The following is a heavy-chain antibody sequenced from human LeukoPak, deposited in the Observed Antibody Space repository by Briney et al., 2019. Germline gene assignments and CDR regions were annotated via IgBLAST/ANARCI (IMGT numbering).Heavy chain of an antibody. CDR2: IYYSGST. V-gene: IGHV4-39*01. CDR1: GGSISSSSYY. D-gene: IGHD3-22*01. J-gene: IGHJ4*02. CDR3: ARHVTSITMIVVVPQYFDY. Sequence: PSETLSLTCTVSGGSISSSSYYWGWIRQPPGKGLEWIGSIYYSGSTYYNPSLKSRVTISVDTSKNQFSLKLSSVTAADTAVYYCARHVTSITMIVVVPQYFDYWGQGTLVTVSS.